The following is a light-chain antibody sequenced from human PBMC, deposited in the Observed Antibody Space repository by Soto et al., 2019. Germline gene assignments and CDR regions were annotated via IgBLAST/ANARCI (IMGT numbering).Light chain of an antibody. CDR1: QNINSH. J-gene: IGKJ2*01. Sequence: DIQMTQSPSSLSASIGDRVTITCRASQNINSHLNWYQLKPGKAPKVLIYAASRLQSGVPSRFSGSGSGTEFTLTISSLEPEDFATYYCQQSHITTLFTFGKGTKLEIK. CDR3: QQSHITTLFT. CDR2: AAS. V-gene: IGKV1-39*01.